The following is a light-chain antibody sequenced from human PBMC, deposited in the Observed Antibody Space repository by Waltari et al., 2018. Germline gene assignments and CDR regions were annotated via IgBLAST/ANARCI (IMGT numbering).Light chain of an antibody. CDR1: QSISSY. V-gene: IGKV1-39*01. Sequence: DIQMTQSPSSLSASVGDRVTITCRASQSISSYLNGYQQKPGKAPKVLIYAASSLKSGVPSTVSGSGYGTEFTLTMSSLQPGDYAPDYCEQSDSTRGFTCGPGTKVDIK. J-gene: IGKJ3*01. CDR3: EQSDSTRGFT. CDR2: AAS.